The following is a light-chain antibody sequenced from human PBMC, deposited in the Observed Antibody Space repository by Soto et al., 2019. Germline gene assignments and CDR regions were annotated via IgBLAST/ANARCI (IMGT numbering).Light chain of an antibody. CDR1: SSDVGGYNY. Sequence: QSVLTQPPSASGSPGQTVTISCTGTSSDVGGYNYVYWYQQHPGKAPKLMIYEVSKRPSGVPDRFSGSKSGNTASLTVSGLQAEDEADYYCSSYSGSNNVFGTGTKLTVL. V-gene: IGLV2-8*01. CDR2: EVS. CDR3: SSYSGSNNV. J-gene: IGLJ1*01.